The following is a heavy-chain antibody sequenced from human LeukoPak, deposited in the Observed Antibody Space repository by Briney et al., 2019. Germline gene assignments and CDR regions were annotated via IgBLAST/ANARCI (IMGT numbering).Heavy chain of an antibody. CDR3: ARVFDL. V-gene: IGHV4-61*02. CDR1: GGSMSSGSYY. Sequence: PSQTLSLTCTVSGGSMSSGSYYWNWIRQPAGKGLEWIGRIYTSGSTNYSPPLKSRVPISVDTSKNHFSLQLSSVTAADTAVYYCARVFDLWGQGTLVTVSS. J-gene: IGHJ5*02. CDR2: IYTSGST.